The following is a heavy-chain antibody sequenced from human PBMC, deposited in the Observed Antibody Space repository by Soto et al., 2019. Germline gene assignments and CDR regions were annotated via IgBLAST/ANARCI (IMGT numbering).Heavy chain of an antibody. J-gene: IGHJ5*02. CDR3: TRPYYYDSSGYSINSFDP. Sequence: PGGSLRLSCAASGFTFSGSAMHWVRQASGKGLEWVGRIRSNANSYATAYAALVKGRFTISRDDSKNTAYLQMNSLKTEDTDVYYYTRPYYYDSSGYSINSFDPWGQGT. CDR1: GFTFSGSA. V-gene: IGHV3-73*01. CDR2: IRSNANSYAT. D-gene: IGHD3-22*01.